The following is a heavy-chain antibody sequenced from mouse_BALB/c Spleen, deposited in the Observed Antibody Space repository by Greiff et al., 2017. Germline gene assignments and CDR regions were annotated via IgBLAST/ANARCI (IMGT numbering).Heavy chain of an antibody. Sequence: EVQRVESGGGLVKPGGSLKLSCAASGFTFSSYAMSWVRQTPEKRLEWVASISSGGSTYYPDSVKGRFTISRDNARNILYLQMSSLRSEDTAMYYCARGGYGNSPFAYWGQGTLVTVSA. J-gene: IGHJ3*01. V-gene: IGHV5-6-5*01. CDR3: ARGGYGNSPFAY. CDR1: GFTFSSYA. CDR2: ISSGGST. D-gene: IGHD2-10*02.